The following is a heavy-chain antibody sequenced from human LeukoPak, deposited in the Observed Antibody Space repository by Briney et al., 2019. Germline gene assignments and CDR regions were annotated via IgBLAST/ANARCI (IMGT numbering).Heavy chain of an antibody. CDR1: GGSFSGYY. D-gene: IGHD2-2*01. V-gene: IGHV4-34*01. Sequence: SETLSLTCAVYGGSFSGYYWSWVRQPPGKGLEWIGEINHSGSTNYNPSFKSRVTISVDTSKNQFSLKLSSVTAADTAVYYCARATMRNYYYYYMDVWGKGTTVTVSS. J-gene: IGHJ6*03. CDR3: ARATMRNYYYYYMDV. CDR2: INHSGST.